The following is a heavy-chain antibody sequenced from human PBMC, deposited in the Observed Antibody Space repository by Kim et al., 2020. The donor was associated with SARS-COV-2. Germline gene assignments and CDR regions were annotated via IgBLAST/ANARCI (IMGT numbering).Heavy chain of an antibody. V-gene: IGHV3-30*18. CDR2: ISYDGSNK. CDR3: AKLAKATGTDAFDI. CDR1: GFTFSSYG. D-gene: IGHD1-1*01. J-gene: IGHJ3*02. Sequence: GGSLRLSCAASGFTFSSYGMHWVRQAPGKGLEWVAVISYDGSNKYYADSVKGRFTISRDNSKNTLYLQMNSLRAEDTAVYYCAKLAKATGTDAFDIWGQGTMVTVSS.